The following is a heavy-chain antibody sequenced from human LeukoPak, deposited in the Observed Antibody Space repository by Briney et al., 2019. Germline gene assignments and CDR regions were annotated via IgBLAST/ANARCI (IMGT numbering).Heavy chain of an antibody. Sequence: PSETLSLTCAVYSGSFSGYYWSWIRQPPGKGLEWIGEINHSGSTNYNPSLKSRVTISVDTSKNQFSLKLSSVTAADTAVYYCARGIYCSSTSCYTDYWGQGTLVTVSS. D-gene: IGHD2-2*02. J-gene: IGHJ4*02. CDR1: SGSFSGYY. CDR3: ARGIYCSSTSCYTDY. CDR2: INHSGST. V-gene: IGHV4-34*01.